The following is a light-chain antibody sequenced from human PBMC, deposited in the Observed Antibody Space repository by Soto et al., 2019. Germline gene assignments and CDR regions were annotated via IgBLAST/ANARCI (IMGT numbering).Light chain of an antibody. CDR2: SND. Sequence: QSVLTQPPSASGTPGQRVAMSCSGSKSNIGNNTVNWYQQLPVTAPKLLIYSNDQRPSGVPDRFSGSKSGTSASLAISGLLSEDEADYYCATWDDSLNGPVFGGGTKVTVL. V-gene: IGLV1-44*01. CDR3: ATWDDSLNGPV. J-gene: IGLJ3*02. CDR1: KSNIGNNT.